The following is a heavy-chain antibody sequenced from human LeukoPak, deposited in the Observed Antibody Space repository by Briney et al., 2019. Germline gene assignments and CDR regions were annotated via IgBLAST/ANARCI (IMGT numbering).Heavy chain of an antibody. CDR3: ARVAMSDSSGYCDY. V-gene: IGHV3-33*01. D-gene: IGHD3-22*01. CDR1: GFTFSSYA. J-gene: IGHJ4*02. CDR2: IWYDGSNE. Sequence: GGSLRLSCAASGFTFSSYAMHWVRQAPGKGLEWVAVIWYDGSNENYADSVRGRFTVSRDNSKNTLYLHMNSVRAEDTAVYYCARVAMSDSSGYCDYWGQGTLVTVPS.